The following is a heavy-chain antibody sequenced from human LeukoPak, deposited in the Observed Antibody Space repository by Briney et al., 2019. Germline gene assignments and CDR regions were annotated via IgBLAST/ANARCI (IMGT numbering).Heavy chain of an antibody. CDR3: ARDRYGDWWYFDL. V-gene: IGHV3-48*02. Sequence: GGSLRLSCAASGFTFSSYAMHWVRQAPGKGLEWVSYISSSSSTIYYADSVKGRFTISRDNAKNSLYLQMNSLRDEDTAVYYCARDRYGDWWYFDLWGRGTLVTVSS. CDR2: ISSSSSTI. D-gene: IGHD4-17*01. J-gene: IGHJ2*01. CDR1: GFTFSSYA.